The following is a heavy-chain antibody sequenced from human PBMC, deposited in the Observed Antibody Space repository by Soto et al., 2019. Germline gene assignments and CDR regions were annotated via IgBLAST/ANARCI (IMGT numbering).Heavy chain of an antibody. CDR3: ARGSVGGKAARLGWYFDL. Sequence: EVQLVESGGGLVPPGGSLRLSCAASGFTFSIYWMHWVRQVTGKGLLWVSRINSYGSTTNYADSGKGRFTISRDNAKKTVYLQRNSLRAEDITVYYCARGSVGGKAARLGWYFDLWGRGTLVTVSS. J-gene: IGHJ2*01. V-gene: IGHV3-74*01. D-gene: IGHD6-6*01. CDR1: GFTFSIYW. CDR2: INSYGSTT.